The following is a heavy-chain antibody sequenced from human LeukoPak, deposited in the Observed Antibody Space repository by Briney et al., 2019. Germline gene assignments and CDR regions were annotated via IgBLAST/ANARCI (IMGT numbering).Heavy chain of an antibody. V-gene: IGHV4-30-2*01. J-gene: IGHJ5*02. CDR1: GGSISSGGYY. D-gene: IGHD3-3*01. CDR3: AREEVHYDSPFDP. CDR2: IYHSGST. Sequence: KTSETLSLTCTVSGGSISSGGYYWSWIRQPPGKGLEWIGYIYHSGSTYYNPSLKSRVTISVDRSKNQFSLKLSSVTAADTAVYYCAREEVHYDSPFDPWGQGTLVTVSS.